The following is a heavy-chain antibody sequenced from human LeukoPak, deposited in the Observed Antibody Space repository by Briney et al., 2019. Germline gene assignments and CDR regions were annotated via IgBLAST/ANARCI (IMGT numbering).Heavy chain of an antibody. Sequence: GGSLRLSCAASGFTFSSYSMNWVRQAPGKGLEWVSSISSSGSYIYYADSVKGRFTISRDNAKNSLYLQMNSLRAEDTAIYYCASYRVSHGMDVWGQGTTVTVSS. CDR2: ISSSGSYI. J-gene: IGHJ6*02. V-gene: IGHV3-21*06. CDR3: ASYRVSHGMDV. D-gene: IGHD1-26*01. CDR1: GFTFSSYS.